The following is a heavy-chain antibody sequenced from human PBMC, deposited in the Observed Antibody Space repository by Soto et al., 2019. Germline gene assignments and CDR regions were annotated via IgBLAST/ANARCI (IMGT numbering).Heavy chain of an antibody. D-gene: IGHD2-15*01. V-gene: IGHV1-46*01. J-gene: IGHJ4*02. Sequence: QVQLVQSGAEVTKPGASVKVSCKASGYTFTSYYMHWVRQAPGQGLEWMGIINPSGGSTSYAQKFKGIVTMTRDTSPSTVYREPSSLCSEDTALYYCAIARVAATPAYYIDYSGQGTLVVVSS. CDR2: INPSGGST. CDR3: AIARVAATPAYYIDY. CDR1: GYTFTSYY.